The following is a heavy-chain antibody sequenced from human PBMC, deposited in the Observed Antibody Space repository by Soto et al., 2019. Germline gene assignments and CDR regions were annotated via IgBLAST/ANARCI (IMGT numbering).Heavy chain of an antibody. V-gene: IGHV1-18*01. Sequence: ASVKVSCKASGYTFTSYGISWVRQAPGQGLEWMGWISAYNGNTNYAQKLQGRVTMTTDTSTSTAYMELRSLGSDDTAVYYCARSYYDFWSGYYYKEGHFDYWGQGTLVTVSS. CDR1: GYTFTSYG. J-gene: IGHJ4*02. CDR2: ISAYNGNT. D-gene: IGHD3-3*01. CDR3: ARSYYDFWSGYYYKEGHFDY.